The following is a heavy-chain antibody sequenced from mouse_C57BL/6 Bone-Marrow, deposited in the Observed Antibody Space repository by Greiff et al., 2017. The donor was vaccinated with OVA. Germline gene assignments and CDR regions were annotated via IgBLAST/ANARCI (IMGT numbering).Heavy chain of an antibody. CDR2: INPNNGGT. V-gene: IGHV1-26*01. J-gene: IGHJ2*01. CDR1: GYTFTDYY. Sequence: EVQLQQSGPELVKPGASVKISCKASGYTFTDYYMNWVKQSHGKSLEWIGDINPNNGGTSYNQKFKGKATLPVDKSSSTAYMELRSLTSEDSAVYYCATYPYYFDYWGQGTTLTVSS. CDR3: ATYPYYFDY.